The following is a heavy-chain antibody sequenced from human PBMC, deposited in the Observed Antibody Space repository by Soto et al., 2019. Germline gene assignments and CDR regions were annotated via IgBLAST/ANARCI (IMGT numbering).Heavy chain of an antibody. CDR3: ARDSCAGDCGGPEC. CDR2: IWSDGSAK. V-gene: IGHV3-33*01. J-gene: IGHJ4*02. D-gene: IGHD2-21*02. CDR1: GFTFTSYG. Sequence: QVHLVESGGGVAQPGRSLRLSCSASGFTFTSYGMHWVRQAPGKGLEWVAVIWSDGSAKYYADSVKGRFTLSRDNSKNTLFLEMASLRAEDPAVYYCARDSCAGDCGGPECWGQGTLVTVSS.